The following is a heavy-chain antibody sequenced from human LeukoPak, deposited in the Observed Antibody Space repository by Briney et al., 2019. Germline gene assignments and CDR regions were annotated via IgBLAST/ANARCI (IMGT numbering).Heavy chain of an antibody. CDR3: ARAEKNFWGVDIPNWFDP. J-gene: IGHJ5*02. V-gene: IGHV4-31*03. CDR2: IYYSGST. Sequence: PSQTLSLTCTVSGGSISSGGYYWSWIRQHPGKGLEWIGYIYYSGSTYYNPPLKSRVTISVDTSKNQFSLKLSSVTAADTAVYYCARAEKNFWGVDIPNWFDPWGQGTLVTVSS. D-gene: IGHD3-3*01. CDR1: GGSISSGGYY.